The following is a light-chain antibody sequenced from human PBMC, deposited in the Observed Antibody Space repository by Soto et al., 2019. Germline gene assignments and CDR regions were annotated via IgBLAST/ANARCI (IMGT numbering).Light chain of an antibody. CDR1: SSDVGGFNY. J-gene: IGLJ1*01. V-gene: IGLV2-23*02. CDR2: EVS. CDR3: CSYAGSSTYV. Sequence: QSALTQPASVSGSPGQSITISCIGTSSDVGGFNYVSWHQHHPGKVPKLMIYEVSNRPSGVSNRFSGSKSGNTASLTISGLQAEDEADYYCCSYAGSSTYVFGTGTKLTVL.